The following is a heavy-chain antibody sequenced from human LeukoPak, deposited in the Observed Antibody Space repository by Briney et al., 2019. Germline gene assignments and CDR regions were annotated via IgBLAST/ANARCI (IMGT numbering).Heavy chain of an antibody. Sequence: ASVKVSCKASGGPFNNYAISWVRQAPGQGLEWMGWINPNSGGTNYAQKFQGRVTMTRDTSISTAYMELSRLRSDDTAVYYCARDLGDYGDTNWFDPWGQGTLVTVSS. D-gene: IGHD4-17*01. CDR3: ARDLGDYGDTNWFDP. V-gene: IGHV1-2*02. CDR2: INPNSGGT. CDR1: GGPFNNYA. J-gene: IGHJ5*02.